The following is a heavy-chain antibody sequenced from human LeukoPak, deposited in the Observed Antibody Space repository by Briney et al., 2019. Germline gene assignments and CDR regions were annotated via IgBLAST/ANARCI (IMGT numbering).Heavy chain of an antibody. CDR2: IYYSGST. D-gene: IGHD1-26*01. V-gene: IGHV4-39*01. J-gene: IGHJ5*02. CDR1: GGSISSSGFY. CDR3: ARHEYSGSYYGLSWFDP. Sequence: SETLSLTCTVSGGSISSSGFYWGWIRQPPGKGLEWIGSIYYSGSTYYNPSLKSRVTISIDTSKNQLSLNLSSVTAADTAVYYCARHEYSGSYYGLSWFDPWGQGTLVTVSS.